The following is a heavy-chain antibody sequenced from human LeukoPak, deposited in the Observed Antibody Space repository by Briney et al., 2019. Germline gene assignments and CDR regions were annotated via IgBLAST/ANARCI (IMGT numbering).Heavy chain of an antibody. Sequence: SVKVSCKASGGTFSSYAISWVRQAPGQGLEWMGRIIPILGIANYAQKFQGRATITADKSTSTAYMELSSLRSEDTAVYYCARDLNPFRDSGEFDYWGQGTLVTVSS. V-gene: IGHV1-69*04. J-gene: IGHJ4*02. CDR2: IIPILGIA. CDR3: ARDLNPFRDSGEFDY. CDR1: GGTFSSYA. D-gene: IGHD2-15*01.